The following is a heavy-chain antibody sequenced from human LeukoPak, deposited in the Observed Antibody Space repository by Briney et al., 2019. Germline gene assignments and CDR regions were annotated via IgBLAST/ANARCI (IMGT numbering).Heavy chain of an antibody. D-gene: IGHD6-19*01. CDR2: ISWNSGSI. CDR3: AKASSLAVAGSYFDY. V-gene: IGHV3-9*01. CDR1: GFTFDDYA. Sequence: ARSLRPSCAASGFTFDDYAMHWVRQAPAKGLAWVSGISWNSGSIGYADSVKGRFTISRDNAKNSLYLQMNSLRAEDTALYYCAKASSLAVAGSYFDYWGQGTLVTVSS. J-gene: IGHJ4*02.